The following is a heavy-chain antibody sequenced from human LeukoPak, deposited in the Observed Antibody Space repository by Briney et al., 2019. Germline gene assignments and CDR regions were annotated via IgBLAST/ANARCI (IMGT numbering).Heavy chain of an antibody. CDR1: GGSFSGHY. D-gene: IGHD5-18*01. Sequence: PSETLSLTCAVYGGSFSGHYWSWIRQPPGKGLEWIGEINHSGSTNYNPSLKSRVTVSVDTSKNQLSLKLSSVTAADTAVYYCARHPGGYSYGPFDYWGQGTLVTVSS. CDR3: ARHPGGYSYGPFDY. V-gene: IGHV4-34*01. CDR2: INHSGST. J-gene: IGHJ4*02.